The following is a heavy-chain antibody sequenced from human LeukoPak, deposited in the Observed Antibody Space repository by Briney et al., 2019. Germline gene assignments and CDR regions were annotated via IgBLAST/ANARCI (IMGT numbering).Heavy chain of an antibody. CDR3: ARGVVPAAIRGSLSY. Sequence: GGSLRLSCAASGFTFSSYSMNWVRQAPGKGLEWVSYISSSSSTIYYADSVKGRFTISRDNAKNSLYLQMNSLRDEDTAVYYCARGVVPAAIRGSLSYWGQGTLVTVSS. CDR1: GFTFSSYS. CDR2: ISSSSSTI. D-gene: IGHD2-2*02. V-gene: IGHV3-48*02. J-gene: IGHJ4*02.